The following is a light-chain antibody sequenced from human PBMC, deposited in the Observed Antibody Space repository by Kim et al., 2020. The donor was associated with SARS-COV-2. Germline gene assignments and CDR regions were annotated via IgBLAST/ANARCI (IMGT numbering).Light chain of an antibody. CDR2: DAS. J-gene: IGKJ2*01. V-gene: IGKV1-5*01. Sequence: DIQMTQSPSTLSASVGDRVTITCRASESISTWLAWYQQIPGKAPKLLIYDASSLQSGVPSRISGSGSETDFTLTISSLQPDDFATYFCQQYNNYPFTFGQGTKVDIK. CDR3: QQYNNYPFT. CDR1: ESISTW.